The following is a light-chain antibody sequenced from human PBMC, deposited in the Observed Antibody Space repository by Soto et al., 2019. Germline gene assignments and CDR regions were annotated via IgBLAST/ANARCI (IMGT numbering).Light chain of an antibody. CDR2: GNR. Sequence: QSALTQPPSVSGAPGQRVTISCTGNNSNLGAGYDVHWYQQLPGAAPKLVIFGNRNRPSGVPERFSGSKSGTSASLAITGLQAEDEADYSCQAYDYSLTASVFGGGTKLTVL. CDR3: QAYDYSLTASV. J-gene: IGLJ3*02. CDR1: NSNLGAGYD. V-gene: IGLV1-40*01.